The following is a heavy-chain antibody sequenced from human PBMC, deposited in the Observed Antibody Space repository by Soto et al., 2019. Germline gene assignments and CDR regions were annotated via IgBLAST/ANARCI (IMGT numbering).Heavy chain of an antibody. CDR1: GFTFSNAW. Sequence: GGSLRLSCAASGFTFSNAWMNWVRQAPGEGLEWVGRIKSKTDGGTTDYAAPVKGRFTISRDDSKNTLYLQMNSLKTEDTAVYYCTTDIAAAGTLFYYYGMDVWGQGTTVTVS. J-gene: IGHJ6*02. V-gene: IGHV3-15*07. D-gene: IGHD6-13*01. CDR2: IKSKTDGGTT. CDR3: TTDIAAAGTLFYYYGMDV.